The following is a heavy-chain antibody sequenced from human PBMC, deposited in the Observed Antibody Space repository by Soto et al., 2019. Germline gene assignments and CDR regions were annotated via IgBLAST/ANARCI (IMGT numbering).Heavy chain of an antibody. CDR1: SAPVSSTTYT. Sequence: SETLSLTCTVSSAPVSSTTYTWGWIRQPPGKGLEWVASVYYGGRSYYNPTLNSRVTISVDTSKNQFSLKMTSVTAAGTAVYYSARLNGYCVRGSCHGHYAMDVWGQGTTVTVSS. V-gene: IGHV4-39*01. CDR2: VYYGGRS. D-gene: IGHD2-15*01. CDR3: ARLNGYCVRGSCHGHYAMDV. J-gene: IGHJ6*02.